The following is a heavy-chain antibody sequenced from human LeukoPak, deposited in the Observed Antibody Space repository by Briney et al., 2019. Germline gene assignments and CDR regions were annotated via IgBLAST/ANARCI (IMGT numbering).Heavy chain of an antibody. CDR2: INPNSGGT. Sequence: GASVKVSCKASGYTFTGNYMHWVRQAPGQGLEWMGWINPNSGGTNYAQKFQGRVTMTRDTSISTAYMELSRLRSDDTAVYYCARDYYDSSGYFYWGQGTLVTVSS. J-gene: IGHJ4*02. D-gene: IGHD3-22*01. V-gene: IGHV1-2*02. CDR3: ARDYYDSSGYFY. CDR1: GYTFTGNY.